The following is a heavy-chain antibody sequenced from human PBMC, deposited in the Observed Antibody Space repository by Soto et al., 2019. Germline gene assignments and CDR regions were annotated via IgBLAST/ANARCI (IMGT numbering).Heavy chain of an antibody. CDR3: ARGPRYYDSSGYYGTGFDY. CDR2: IYSGGST. J-gene: IGHJ4*02. Sequence: PGGSLRLSCAASGFTVSSNYMSWVRQAPGKGLEWVSVIYSGGSTYYADSVKGRFTISRDNSKNTLYLQMNSLRAEDTAVYYCARGPRYYDSSGYYGTGFDYWGQGTLVTVSS. CDR1: GFTVSSNY. D-gene: IGHD3-22*01. V-gene: IGHV3-53*01.